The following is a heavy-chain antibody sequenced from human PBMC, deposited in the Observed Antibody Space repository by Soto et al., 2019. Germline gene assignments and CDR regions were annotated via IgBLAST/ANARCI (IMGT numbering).Heavy chain of an antibody. Sequence: GSGPTLVNPTQTLTLTCTFSGFSLSTSGMCVSWIRQPPGKALEWLALIDWEDDKYYSTSLKTRLTISKDTSKNQVVLTMTNMDPVDTATYYCARILAYDSSGYYDYWGQGTLVTVSS. CDR3: ARILAYDSSGYYDY. CDR2: IDWEDDK. CDR1: GFSLSTSGMC. D-gene: IGHD3-22*01. V-gene: IGHV2-70*01. J-gene: IGHJ4*02.